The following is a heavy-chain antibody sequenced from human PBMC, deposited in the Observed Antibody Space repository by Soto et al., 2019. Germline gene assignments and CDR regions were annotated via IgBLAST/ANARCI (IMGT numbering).Heavy chain of an antibody. CDR1: GGSISSSSYY. D-gene: IGHD1-7*01. Sequence: LSLTCTVSGGSISSSSYYWGWIRQPPGKGPEWIGSIYYSGSTYYNPSLKSRVTISVDTSKNQFSLKLSSVTAADTAVYYCAGHRGNWNYPYYFDYWGQGTLVTVSS. V-gene: IGHV4-39*01. J-gene: IGHJ4*02. CDR3: AGHRGNWNYPYYFDY. CDR2: IYYSGST.